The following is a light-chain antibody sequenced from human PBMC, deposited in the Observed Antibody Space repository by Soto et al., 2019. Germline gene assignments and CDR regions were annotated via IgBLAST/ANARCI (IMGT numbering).Light chain of an antibody. V-gene: IGKV3-20*01. CDR1: QSVSSSY. CDR3: QQYAGSRT. J-gene: IGKJ1*01. CDR2: GAS. Sequence: EIVLTQSPGTLSLPPGERATLSCRASQSVSSSYLAWYQQKPGQAPRLLIYGASSRATGIPDRFSGSGSGTDFTLTISRLEPEDFAVYYCQQYAGSRTFGQGTKVEIK.